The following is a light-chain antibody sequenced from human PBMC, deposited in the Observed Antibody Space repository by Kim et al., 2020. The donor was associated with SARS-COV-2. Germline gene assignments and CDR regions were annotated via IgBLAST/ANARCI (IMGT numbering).Light chain of an antibody. V-gene: IGLV3-1*01. CDR1: KLGDEY. CDR2: QDS. J-gene: IGLJ2*01. CDR3: QAWDSSNVV. Sequence: ESPGQTASITCSGVKLGDEYACWYQQKPGQSPVLVIYQDSKRPSGIPERFSGSNSGNTATLTISETQAMDEADYYCQAWDSSNVVFGGGTQLTVL.